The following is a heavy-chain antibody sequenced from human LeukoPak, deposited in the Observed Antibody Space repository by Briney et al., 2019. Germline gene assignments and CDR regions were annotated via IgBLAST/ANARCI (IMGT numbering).Heavy chain of an antibody. CDR3: ARGGSGSHLDY. CDR2: ISNNGGST. CDR1: GFTFSSYA. V-gene: IGHV3-64*01. D-gene: IGHD1-26*01. J-gene: IGHJ4*02. Sequence: GGSLRLSCVASGFTFSSYAMHWVRQAPGKGLEYVSAISNNGGSTYYANSVKGRFTISRDSSKNTLSLQMGSLRAEDKAVYYCARGGSGSHLDYWGQGSLVTVSS.